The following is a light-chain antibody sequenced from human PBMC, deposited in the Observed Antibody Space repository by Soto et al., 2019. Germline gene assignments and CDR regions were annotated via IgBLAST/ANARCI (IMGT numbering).Light chain of an antibody. V-gene: IGKV1-39*01. J-gene: IGKJ5*01. Sequence: IQLTQSPSSLSASVGDRVTITCRASQGISTLLAWYQQKPGKAPKVLIYESSLLQSGVPSRFSGSGSGTDFTLTISSLQPEDFATYYCQQSYSTPITFGQGTRLEIK. CDR1: QGISTL. CDR2: ESS. CDR3: QQSYSTPIT.